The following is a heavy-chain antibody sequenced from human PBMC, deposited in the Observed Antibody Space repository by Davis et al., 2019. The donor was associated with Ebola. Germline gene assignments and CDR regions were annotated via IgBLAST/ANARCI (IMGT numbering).Heavy chain of an antibody. D-gene: IGHD4-17*01. CDR2: IYYSGST. J-gene: IGHJ4*02. CDR1: GGSISSSSYY. Sequence: PGGSLRLSCTVSGGSISSSSYYWGWIRQPPGKGLEWIGSIYYSGSTYYNPSLKSRVTISVDTSKNQFSLKLSSVTAADTAVYYCARGKAGFYGDYSDYWGQGTLVTVSS. V-gene: IGHV4-39*01. CDR3: ARGKAGFYGDYSDY.